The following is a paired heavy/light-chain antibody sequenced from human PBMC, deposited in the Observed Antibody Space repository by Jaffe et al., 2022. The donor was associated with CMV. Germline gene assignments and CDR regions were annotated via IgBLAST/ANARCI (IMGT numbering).Light chain of an antibody. J-gene: IGLJ2*01. CDR3: GTWDNSLSGVV. CDR2: END. CDR1: NSNIGKSY. V-gene: IGLV1-51*02. Sequence: QSVLTQPPSVSAAPGQKVTVSCSGSNSNIGKSYVSWYQQLPGTAPKLLIYENDKRPSGIPDRFSGSKSGTSATLGITGLQTGDEADYYCGTWDNSLSGVVFGGGTKLTVL.
Heavy chain of an antibody. D-gene: IGHD3-3*01. J-gene: IGHJ2*01. CDR3: ARGAQRFPPRRYFDL. CDR1: GGSLSGYY. Sequence: QVQLQQWGAGPLKPAETLSLTCAVYGGSLSGYYWSWIRQPPEKGLEWIAEINHSGSTNYSPSLKSRVTISVDTSKNQFSLKLSSVTAADTAVYYCARGAQRFPPRRYFDLWGRGNLVTVSS. V-gene: IGHV4-34*01. CDR2: INHSGST.